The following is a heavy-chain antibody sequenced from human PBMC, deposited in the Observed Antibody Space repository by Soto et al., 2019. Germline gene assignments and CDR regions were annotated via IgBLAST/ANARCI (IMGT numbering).Heavy chain of an antibody. V-gene: IGHV4-30-4*01. Sequence: QVQLQESGPGLVKPSQTLSLTCTVSGGSISSGAYYWSWIRQPPGKVLAWIGYIYYSGSTYSNPSLKGRVTISVDSSKNWFSLKLSSVTAAATAVYYCARGWGYSSSFGFGNWFDPWGQGTLVTVSS. CDR2: IYYSGST. CDR1: GGSISSGAYY. CDR3: ARGWGYSSSFGFGNWFDP. D-gene: IGHD6-6*01. J-gene: IGHJ5*02.